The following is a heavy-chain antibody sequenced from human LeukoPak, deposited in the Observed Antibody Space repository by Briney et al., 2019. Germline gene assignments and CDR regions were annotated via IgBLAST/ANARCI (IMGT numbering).Heavy chain of an antibody. Sequence: SETLSLTCAVSGGSFSGSYWSWIRQPPGKGLEWIGYIYYSGSTNYNPSLKSRVTISVDTSKNQFSLKLSSVTAADTAVYYCARVVDYDSSGYFRYYFDYWGQGTLVTVSS. D-gene: IGHD3-22*01. CDR3: ARVVDYDSSGYFRYYFDY. CDR1: GGSFSGSY. J-gene: IGHJ4*02. V-gene: IGHV4-59*01. CDR2: IYYSGST.